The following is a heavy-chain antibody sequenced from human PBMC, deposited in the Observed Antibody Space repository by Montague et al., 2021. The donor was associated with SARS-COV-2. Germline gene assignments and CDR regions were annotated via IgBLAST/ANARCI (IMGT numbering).Heavy chain of an antibody. CDR3: ARITEVVPFDF. CDR2: IYYSGTT. J-gene: IGHJ4*02. Sequence: SETLSLTCTVSGGSVNSGGYYWSWIRQPPGKGLEWIGNIYYSGTTNYNPSLKSRVTISVDTSKNQFSLKLSSVTAADTAVYFCARITEVVPFDFWGQGTLVSVSS. V-gene: IGHV4-61*08. CDR1: GGSVNSGGYY. D-gene: IGHD3-22*01.